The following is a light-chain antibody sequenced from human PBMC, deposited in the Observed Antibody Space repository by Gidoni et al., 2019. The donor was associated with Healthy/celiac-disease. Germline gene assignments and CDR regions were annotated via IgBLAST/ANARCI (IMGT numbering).Light chain of an antibody. V-gene: IGKV1-27*01. J-gene: IGKJ1*01. CDR2: AAS. Sequence: DIQMTQSPSSLSASVGDRVTIPCRASQGISNYLAWYQQKPGKVPKLLIYAASTLQSGVPSRFSGSGSGTDFTLTISSLQPEDVATYYCQKYNSAPPTFGQXTKVEIK. CDR3: QKYNSAPPT. CDR1: QGISNY.